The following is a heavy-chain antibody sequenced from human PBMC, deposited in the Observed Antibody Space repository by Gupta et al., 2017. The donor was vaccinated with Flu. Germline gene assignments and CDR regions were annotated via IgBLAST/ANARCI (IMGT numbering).Heavy chain of an antibody. Sequence: ERVVESGGGVVQPGRSLRLSCDASGFCFSYYGMHWVRQAPGKGLEWVAGISHDRRNYYHTDSVKGRFTVSRDNSKNTLYLQMSSLRSEDTAVYYCAKDWRWNNNIYGMNVWGHGTTVTVSS. D-gene: IGHD1/OR15-1a*01. CDR3: AKDWRWNNNIYGMNV. CDR1: GFCFSYYG. J-gene: IGHJ6*02. CDR2: ISHDRRNY. V-gene: IGHV3-30*18.